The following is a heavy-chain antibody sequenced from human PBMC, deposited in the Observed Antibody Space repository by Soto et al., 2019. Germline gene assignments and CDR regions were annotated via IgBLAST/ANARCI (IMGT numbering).Heavy chain of an antibody. CDR1: GVTCSRYA. CDR3: ARWGYSYGYRWFDP. D-gene: IGHD5-18*01. J-gene: IGHJ5*02. Sequence: PVHASSDAPGVTCSRYALISPRQSLGQGLEWMGGIIPIFGTANYAQKFQGRVTITADESTSTAPLELSSLRSEDTAVYYCARWGYSYGYRWFDPWGQGTLV. V-gene: IGHV1-69*01. CDR2: IIPIFGTA.